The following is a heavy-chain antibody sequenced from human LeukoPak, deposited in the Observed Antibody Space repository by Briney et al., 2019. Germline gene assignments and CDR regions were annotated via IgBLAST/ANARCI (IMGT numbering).Heavy chain of an antibody. J-gene: IGHJ6*03. D-gene: IGHD2-2*01. CDR1: GGSFSGYY. Sequence: SETLSLTCAVYGGSFSGYYWNWIRQPPGKGLEWIGEINQSGSTNYSPSLKSRVTISVDTSKKQFSLKLSPVTAADTAVYYCAAGCSSTSCYWYYYTDVWGKGTTVTVSS. V-gene: IGHV4-34*01. CDR3: AAGCSSTSCYWYYYTDV. CDR2: INQSGST.